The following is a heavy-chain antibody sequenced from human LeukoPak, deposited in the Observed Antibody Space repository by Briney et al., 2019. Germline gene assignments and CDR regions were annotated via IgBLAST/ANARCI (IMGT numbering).Heavy chain of an antibody. CDR1: GFTFSDYP. D-gene: IGHD1-26*01. Sequence: GGSLRLSCVASGFTFSDYPMNWVRQTPGKGLEWVSYINNGGSLILYSDSVKGRFSISRDDARKSLYLQMNSLRAEDTALYYCARPNSGSYYDFDYWGQGTLVTVSS. CDR2: INNGGSLI. CDR3: ARPNSGSYYDFDY. V-gene: IGHV3-48*01. J-gene: IGHJ4*02.